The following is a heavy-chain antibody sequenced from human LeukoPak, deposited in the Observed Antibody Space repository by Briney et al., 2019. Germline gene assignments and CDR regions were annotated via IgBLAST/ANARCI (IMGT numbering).Heavy chain of an antibody. Sequence: GGSLRLSCAASRFTFSSYSMIWVRQAPGKGLEWVSSISSSSSSIYYADSVKGRFTISRDNAKNSLYLQMNSLRAEDTAVYYCARASKYYYDSSGYPLDYWGRGTLVTVSS. D-gene: IGHD3-22*01. CDR2: ISSSSSSI. CDR1: RFTFSSYS. J-gene: IGHJ4*02. V-gene: IGHV3-21*01. CDR3: ARASKYYYDSSGYPLDY.